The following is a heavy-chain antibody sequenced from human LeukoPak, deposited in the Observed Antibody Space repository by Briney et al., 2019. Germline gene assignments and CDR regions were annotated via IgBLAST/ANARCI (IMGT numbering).Heavy chain of an antibody. CDR2: INPNSGGT. D-gene: IGHD2-21*01. CDR3: ARVSGCGGDCYG. V-gene: IGHV1-2*02. Sequence: ASVKVSCKASGYTFTGYYMHWVRQAPGQRLEWMGWINPNSGGTNYAQKFQGRVTMTRDTSISTAYMELSRLRSDDTAVFYCARVSGCGGDCYGWGQGTLVTVSS. CDR1: GYTFTGYY. J-gene: IGHJ4*02.